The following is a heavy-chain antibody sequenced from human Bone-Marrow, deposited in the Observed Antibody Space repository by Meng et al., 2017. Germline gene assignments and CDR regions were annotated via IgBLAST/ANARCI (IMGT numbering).Heavy chain of an antibody. J-gene: IGHJ6*02. CDR2: ISSSSSYI. Sequence: GESLKISCAASGFTFSSYSMNWVRQAPGKGLEWVSSISSSSSYIYCADSVKGRFTISRDNAKNSLYLQMNSLRAEDTAVYYCARDHLRLYCSGGSCYGDKTSYYYYYGMDVWGQGTTVTVSS. CDR1: GFTFSSYS. CDR3: ARDHLRLYCSGGSCYGDKTSYYYYYGMDV. V-gene: IGHV3-21*01. D-gene: IGHD2-15*01.